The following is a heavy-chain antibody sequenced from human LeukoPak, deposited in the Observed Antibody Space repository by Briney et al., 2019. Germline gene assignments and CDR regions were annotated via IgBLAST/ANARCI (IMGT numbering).Heavy chain of an antibody. CDR3: ARDIGHRSGSPAFDY. Sequence: GAAVKVSCKASGYTFTGDYMHWVRQAPGQGLEWMGWINPSNGGTNYAQKFQGRATLTRDTSISTAYMELSSLTSDDTAVYFCARDIGHRSGSPAFDYWGQGSLVTVSS. CDR1: GYTFTGDY. V-gene: IGHV1-2*02. J-gene: IGHJ4*02. D-gene: IGHD6-19*01. CDR2: INPSNGGT.